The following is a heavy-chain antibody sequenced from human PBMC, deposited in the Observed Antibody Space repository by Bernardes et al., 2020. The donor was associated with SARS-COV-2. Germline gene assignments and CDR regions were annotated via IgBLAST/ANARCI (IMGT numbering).Heavy chain of an antibody. CDR3: ATGSPFSMSWFDP. CDR2: FDPEDGET. Sequence: ASVKVSCKVSGYTLTALSMHWVRQAPGKGLEWMGGFDPEDGETIYAQKFQGRVTMTEDTSTDTAYMELSSLRSEETAVYYCATGSPFSMSWFDPWGQGTLVTVSS. CDR1: GYTLTALS. D-gene: IGHD3-22*01. V-gene: IGHV1-24*01. J-gene: IGHJ5*02.